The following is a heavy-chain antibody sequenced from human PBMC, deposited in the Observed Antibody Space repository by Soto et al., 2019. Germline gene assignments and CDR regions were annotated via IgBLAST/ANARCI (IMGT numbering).Heavy chain of an antibody. CDR2: LSVSGDNT. CDR1: GFTFSSYA. V-gene: IGHV3-23*01. D-gene: IGHD1-1*01. CDR3: AKAGTHSYFDY. J-gene: IGHJ4*02. Sequence: CLRLSCAASGFTFSSYAMTWVRQAPGKGLEWVSSLSVSGDNTYYADSVKGRFTISRDNSKNTFYLQMSSLRANDTAEYYCAKAGTHSYFDYWGLGTLVTVSS.